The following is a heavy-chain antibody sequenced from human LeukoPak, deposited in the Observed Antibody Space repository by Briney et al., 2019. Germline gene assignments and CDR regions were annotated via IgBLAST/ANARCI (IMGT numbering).Heavy chain of an antibody. J-gene: IGHJ4*02. V-gene: IGHV3-7*05. Sequence: SGGSLRLSCAASGFTFSSYWMSWVRQAPGKGLEGVANIKQEGSEKFYVDCVKGRFNIYRDNAKNSLYLQMNSLRAEDTAVYYCARPDAVAGYFDYWGQGTLVTVSS. CDR3: ARPDAVAGYFDY. D-gene: IGHD6-13*01. CDR2: IKQEGSEK. CDR1: GFTFSSYW.